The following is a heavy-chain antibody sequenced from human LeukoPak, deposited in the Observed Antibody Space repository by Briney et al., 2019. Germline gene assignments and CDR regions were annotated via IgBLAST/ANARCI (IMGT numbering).Heavy chain of an antibody. V-gene: IGHV1-8*03. J-gene: IGHJ4*02. CDR3: ARDSIPLLAAIDY. CDR1: GYTFTSYD. CDR2: MNPNSGNT. Sequence: ASVKVSCKASGYTFTSYDINWVRQATGQGLEWMGWMNPNSGNTGYAQKFQGRVTITRNTSISTAYMELSRLRSDDTAVYYCARDSIPLLAAIDYWGQGTLVTVSS. D-gene: IGHD5-24*01.